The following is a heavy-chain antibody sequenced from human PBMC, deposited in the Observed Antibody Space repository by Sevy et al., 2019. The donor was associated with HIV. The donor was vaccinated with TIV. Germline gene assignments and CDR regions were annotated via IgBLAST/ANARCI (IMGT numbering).Heavy chain of an antibody. CDR3: ASVVKNDFWDGHVNYYGLDV. D-gene: IGHD3-3*01. CDR2: IKSKTDGGTA. CDR1: GFTFNYAW. V-gene: IGHV3-15*01. J-gene: IGHJ6*02. Sequence: GGSLRVSCAASGFTFNYAWMSWVRQAPGKGLEWVGRIKSKTDGGTADYAAHVKGRFTISRDDSENTLYLQMNSLKTEDTAVYYCASVVKNDFWDGHVNYYGLDVWGQGTTVTVSS.